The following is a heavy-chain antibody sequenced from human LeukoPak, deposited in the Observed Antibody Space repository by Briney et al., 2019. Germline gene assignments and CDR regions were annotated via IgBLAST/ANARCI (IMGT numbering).Heavy chain of an antibody. Sequence: PGGSLRLSCAASGFTFSSSAMSWVRQAPGKGLEWVSSISGSGSGGSTYYADSVKGRFTISRDNSKNTLYLQMNSLRAEDTAVYYCAKSGYNRFDYWGHGTLVTVSS. J-gene: IGHJ4*01. V-gene: IGHV3-23*01. CDR1: GFTFSSSA. CDR3: AKSGYNRFDY. D-gene: IGHD5-24*01. CDR2: ISGSGSGGST.